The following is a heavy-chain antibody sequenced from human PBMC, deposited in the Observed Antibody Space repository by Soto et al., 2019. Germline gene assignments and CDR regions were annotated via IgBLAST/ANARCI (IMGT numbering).Heavy chain of an antibody. D-gene: IGHD3-16*01. CDR3: FVGAADLGY. CDR1: GFTFSNYA. J-gene: IGHJ4*02. Sequence: EVQLLEFGGGLVQPGGSLRLSCAASGFTFSNYAMSWVRQAPGKGLEWVSAISYSGGSTYYADSVKGRFTISRDNSKNTLYLQMNSLRADDTAVYYCFVGAADLGYWGQGTLVTVSS. V-gene: IGHV3-23*01. CDR2: ISYSGGST.